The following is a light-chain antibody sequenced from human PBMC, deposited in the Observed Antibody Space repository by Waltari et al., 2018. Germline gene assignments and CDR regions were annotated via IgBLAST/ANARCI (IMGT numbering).Light chain of an antibody. CDR3: WSYAGSSTCV. V-gene: IGLV2-23*01. Sequence: QSALTQPASVSGSPGQSITISCTGTSSDVGSYNLVSWYQQHPGKAPKLMIYEGGKRPSGVSTPFSGAKSGKTASLTISGIQAEDEADYYCWSYAGSSTCVFGGGTKLTVL. CDR2: EGG. CDR1: SSDVGSYNL. J-gene: IGLJ3*02.